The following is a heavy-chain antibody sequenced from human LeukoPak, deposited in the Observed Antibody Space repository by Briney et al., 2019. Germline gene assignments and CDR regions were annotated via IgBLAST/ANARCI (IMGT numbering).Heavy chain of an antibody. CDR2: ISWNSGSI. Sequence: PGGSLRLSCAASGFTFDDYAMHWVRHAPGKGLEWVSGISWNSGSIGYADSVKGRLTISRDNAKNSLYLQMNSLRAEDTALYYCAKDMERAVTGTDYWGQGTLVTVSS. CDR1: GFTFDDYA. D-gene: IGHD6-19*01. CDR3: AKDMERAVTGTDY. J-gene: IGHJ4*02. V-gene: IGHV3-9*01.